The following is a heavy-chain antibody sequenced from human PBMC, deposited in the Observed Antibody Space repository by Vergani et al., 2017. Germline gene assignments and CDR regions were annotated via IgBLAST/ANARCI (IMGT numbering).Heavy chain of an antibody. Sequence: QVQLQESGPGLVKPSETLSLTCTVSGGSISSYYWSWIRQPPGKGLEWIGYIYYSGSTNYNPSLKSRVTISVDTSKNQFSLKLSSVTAADTAVYYCARASQQLVLWYFDYWGQGTLVTVSS. CDR2: IYYSGST. J-gene: IGHJ4*02. CDR3: ARASQQLVLWYFDY. V-gene: IGHV4-59*01. D-gene: IGHD6-6*01. CDR1: GGSISSYY.